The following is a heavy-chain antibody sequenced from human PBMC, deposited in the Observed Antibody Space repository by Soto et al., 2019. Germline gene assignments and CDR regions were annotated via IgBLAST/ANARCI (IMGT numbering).Heavy chain of an antibody. J-gene: IGHJ6*02. V-gene: IGHV3-30-3*01. CDR1: GFIFSTYA. CDR2: ISYDGSNK. D-gene: IGHD3-9*01. CDR3: ARAGSGYDILTGQYFYYYHAMDV. Sequence: GGSLRLSCAASGFIFSTYAMHWVRQAPGKGLEWVAVISYDGSNKYYADSVRGRFTISRDNSKNTLYLQMSSLRTEDTAVFYCARAGSGYDILTGQYFYYYHAMDVWGQGTTVTVSS.